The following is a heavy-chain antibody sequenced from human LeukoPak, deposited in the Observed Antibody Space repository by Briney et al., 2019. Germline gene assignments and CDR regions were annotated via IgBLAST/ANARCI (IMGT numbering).Heavy chain of an antibody. D-gene: IGHD3-22*01. Sequence: GGSLRLSCAASGFPFSSYAMSWVRQAPGMGLEWVSSINAGGGGSTYYVDSVRGRFTISRDNSKSTLYLQMNSLRAEDAALYYCAKVSRFDRGPIDYWGQGTLVAVSS. CDR1: GFPFSSYA. J-gene: IGHJ4*02. CDR2: INAGGGGST. V-gene: IGHV3-23*01. CDR3: AKVSRFDRGPIDY.